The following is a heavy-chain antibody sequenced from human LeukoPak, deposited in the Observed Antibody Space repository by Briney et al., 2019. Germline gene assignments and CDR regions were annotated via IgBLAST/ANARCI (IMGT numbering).Heavy chain of an antibody. CDR2: IKSKTDGGTT. V-gene: IGHV3-15*07. CDR1: GFTFSNAW. Sequence: PGGSLRLSCAASGFTFSNAWMNWVRQAPGKGLEWVGRIKSKTDGGTTDHAAPVKGRFTISRDDSKNTLYLQMNSLKTEDTAVYYCTTGPPYYDSSGYSRGDAFDIWGQGTMVTVSS. D-gene: IGHD3-22*01. CDR3: TTGPPYYDSSGYSRGDAFDI. J-gene: IGHJ3*02.